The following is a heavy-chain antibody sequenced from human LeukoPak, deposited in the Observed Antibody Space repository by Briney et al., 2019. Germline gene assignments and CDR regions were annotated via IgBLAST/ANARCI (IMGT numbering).Heavy chain of an antibody. CDR3: ATFGLVAALDL. V-gene: IGHV3-30*01. J-gene: IGHJ4*02. D-gene: IGHD5-12*01. CDR2: ISYDGSNK. CDR1: GFTFSSYA. Sequence: GGSLRLSWEASGFTFSSYAMHWVRKAPGKGLEWVAVISYDGSNKYYADSVKGRFTISRDNSKNTLYLQMNSLRAEDTAVYYCATFGLVAALDLWGQGTLVTVSS.